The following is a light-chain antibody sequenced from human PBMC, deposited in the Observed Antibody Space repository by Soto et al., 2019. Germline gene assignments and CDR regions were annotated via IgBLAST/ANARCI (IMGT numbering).Light chain of an antibody. CDR2: DTS. V-gene: IGLV7-46*01. CDR1: TGAVTSGHY. Sequence: QAVVTQEPSLTVSPGGTVTLTCGSSTGAVTSGHYPYWFQQKPGRAPRTLIYDTSNKQSWTPARFSGSLLGDKAALTLSGAQPEDEAEYYCLLLYPGARVFGGGTKLTVL. J-gene: IGLJ3*02. CDR3: LLLYPGARV.